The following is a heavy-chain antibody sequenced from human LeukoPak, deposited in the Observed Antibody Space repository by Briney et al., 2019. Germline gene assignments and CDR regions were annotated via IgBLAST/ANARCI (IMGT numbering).Heavy chain of an antibody. Sequence: GRSLRLSCAASGFTFSTYSHNWVRQAPGKGLEWVSTISGGGGSTYYADSVKGRFTISRDNSKNTLYLQVNSLRAEDTAVYYCAKGGKWDVTPFDYWGQGTLVTVSS. J-gene: IGHJ4*02. CDR2: ISGGGGST. D-gene: IGHD1-26*01. V-gene: IGHV3-23*01. CDR3: AKGGKWDVTPFDY. CDR1: GFTFSTYS.